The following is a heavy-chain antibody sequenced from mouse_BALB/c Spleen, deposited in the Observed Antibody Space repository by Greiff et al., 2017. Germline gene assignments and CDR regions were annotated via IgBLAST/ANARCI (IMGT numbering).Heavy chain of an antibody. CDR2: INPSSGYT. D-gene: IGHD1-1*01. Sequence: VKLQQSGAELARPGASVKMSCKASGYTFTSYTMHWVKQRPGQGLEWIGYINPSSGYTNYNQKFKDKATLTADKSSSTAYMQLSSLTSEDSAVYYCARSGYYGYYAMDYWGQGTSVTVSS. V-gene: IGHV1-4*01. CDR3: ARSGYYGYYAMDY. J-gene: IGHJ4*01. CDR1: GYTFTSYT.